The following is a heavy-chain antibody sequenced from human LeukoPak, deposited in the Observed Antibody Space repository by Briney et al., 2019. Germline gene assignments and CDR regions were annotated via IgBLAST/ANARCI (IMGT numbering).Heavy chain of an antibody. J-gene: IGHJ4*02. CDR1: GGSISSGNYY. CDR3: ARRTTYIGWRPSESPSCFDY. CDR2: IYTSGST. V-gene: IGHV4-61*02. Sequence: SETLSLTCTVSGGSISSGNYYWTWIRQPAGKGLEWIGRIYTSGSTSYNPSLKSRVTISIDTSKNQFSLKLTSVTAADTAIYYCARRTTYIGWRPSESPSCFDYWGQGTLVTVSS. D-gene: IGHD2-21*02.